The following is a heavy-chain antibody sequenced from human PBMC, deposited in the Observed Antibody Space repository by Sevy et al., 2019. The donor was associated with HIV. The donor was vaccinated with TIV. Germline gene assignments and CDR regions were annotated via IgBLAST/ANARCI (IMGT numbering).Heavy chain of an antibody. D-gene: IGHD1-26*01. J-gene: IGHJ3*02. CDR1: GFTVSSNY. CDR2: IYSGGST. Sequence: GGSLRLSCAASGFTVSSNYMSWVRQAPGKGLEWVSVIYSGGSTYYGDSVKGRFAISRDTSKNTLYLQMNSLRAEDTAVYYCATGAGYSGSPVGAFDIWGQGTMVTVSS. CDR3: ATGAGYSGSPVGAFDI. V-gene: IGHV3-53*01.